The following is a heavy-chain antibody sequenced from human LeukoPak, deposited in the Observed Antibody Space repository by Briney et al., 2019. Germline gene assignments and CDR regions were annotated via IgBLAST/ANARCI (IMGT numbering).Heavy chain of an antibody. V-gene: IGHV3-64*01. CDR1: GFIFSSYT. D-gene: IGHD3-10*01. J-gene: IGHJ6*04. CDR3: ARVMQGVTESNSYYYAMDL. CDR2: IISHGGST. Sequence: GGSLRLSCAASGFIFSSYTMHWVRQAAGKGLEYVSAIISHGGSTYYANSVQARFTISRDYSKNRLYLQMGSLIAEDMAVYYCARVMQGVTESNSYYYAMDLWRKGNRLTVSS.